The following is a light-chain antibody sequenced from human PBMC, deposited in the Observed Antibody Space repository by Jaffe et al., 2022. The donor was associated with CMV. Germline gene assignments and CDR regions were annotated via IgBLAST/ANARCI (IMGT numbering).Light chain of an antibody. CDR3: QQSYITPPT. J-gene: IGKJ2*01. CDR1: QSISNS. CDR2: AAS. Sequence: DIQMTQSPSSLSASVGDRVAITCRASQSISNSLNWYHQKPGKAPKLLIYAASSLQSGVPSRFSGSGSGTEFTLTISSLQPEDFGTYYCQQSYITPPTFGQGTKLEIK. V-gene: IGKV1-39*01.